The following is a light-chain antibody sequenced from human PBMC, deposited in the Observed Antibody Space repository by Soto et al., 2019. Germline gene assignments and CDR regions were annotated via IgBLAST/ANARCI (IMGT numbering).Light chain of an antibody. Sequence: DIQMTQSPSSLSASVGDRVTITCRTSQTISSYLNWYHVKPGKAPKLLIYAASTLESVVPSRFSGSGSGTDFTLTISSLKPENFATYYCQRTSTTPTFGQGTKLDIK. CDR2: AAS. J-gene: IGKJ2*01. V-gene: IGKV1-39*01. CDR1: QTISSY. CDR3: QRTSTTPT.